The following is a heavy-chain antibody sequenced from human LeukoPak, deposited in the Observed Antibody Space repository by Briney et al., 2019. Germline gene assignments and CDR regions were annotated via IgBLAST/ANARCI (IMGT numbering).Heavy chain of an antibody. CDR1: GFTVSSNY. D-gene: IGHD3-3*01. V-gene: IGHV3-53*01. CDR2: IYSGGST. CDR3: ARGITIFGVITNYYFDY. J-gene: IGHJ4*02. Sequence: GGSLRLSCAASGFTVSSNYMSWVRQAPGKGLEWVSVIYSGGSTYYADSVKGRFTISRDNSKNTLYLQMNSLRAEDTAVYYCARGITIFGVITNYYFDYWGQGTLVTVSS.